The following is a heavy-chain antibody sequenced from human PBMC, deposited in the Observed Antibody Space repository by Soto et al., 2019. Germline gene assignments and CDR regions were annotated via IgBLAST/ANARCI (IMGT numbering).Heavy chain of an antibody. Sequence: GGFLRLSCGASGFTFSSYGMHWVRQAPGKGLEWVAVIWYDGSNKYYADSVKGRFTISRDNSKNTLYLQMNSLRAEDTAVYYCARDIDYYYYYGMDVWGQGTTVTVSS. D-gene: IGHD3-16*02. CDR2: IWYDGSNK. J-gene: IGHJ6*02. CDR1: GFTFSSYG. V-gene: IGHV3-33*01. CDR3: ARDIDYYYYYGMDV.